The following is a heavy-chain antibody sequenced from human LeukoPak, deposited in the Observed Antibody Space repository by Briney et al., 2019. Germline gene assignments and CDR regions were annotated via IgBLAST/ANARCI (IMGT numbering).Heavy chain of an antibody. CDR3: ARDPRYCSSTGCQHWNNYYYYGMDA. CDR2: IIPIFGTA. Sequence: ASVKVSCKASGGTFSSYAISWVRQAPGQGLEWMGGIIPIFGTADYAQKFQGRVTITADKSTSTAYMELSSLRSEDTAVYYCARDPRYCSSTGCQHWNNYYYYGMDAWGKGTTVTVSS. V-gene: IGHV1-69*06. CDR1: GGTFSSYA. J-gene: IGHJ6*04. D-gene: IGHD2-2*01.